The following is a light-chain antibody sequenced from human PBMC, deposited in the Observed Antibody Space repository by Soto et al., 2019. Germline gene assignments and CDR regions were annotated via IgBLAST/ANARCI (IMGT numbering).Light chain of an antibody. CDR2: GHN. V-gene: IGLV1-40*01. CDR3: QSYDNSLSGSGV. J-gene: IGLJ3*02. CDR1: YANIGAGYE. Sequence: QSVLTQPPSVSGAPGQRVNISCTGSYANIGAGYEVHWYQQIPGTVPKLLISGHNNRPSGVPDRFFGSKSGTSASLTIIGLQAEDEADYYCQSYDNSLSGSGVFGGGTKVTVL.